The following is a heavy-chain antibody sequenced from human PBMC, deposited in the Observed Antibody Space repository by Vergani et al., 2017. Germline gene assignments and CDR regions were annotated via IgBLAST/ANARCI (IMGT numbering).Heavy chain of an antibody. CDR3: ATKSCGTPGCQIGYFRE. V-gene: IGHV3-30*03. CDR2: ISYDGTQK. D-gene: IGHD1-1*01. Sequence: QVHLVESGGGGVQPGRSLRLSCVVSGFTSSYYGMHWVRQAPGKGLEWVAVISYDGTQKYYADSVKGRITISRDNSKSTLYLQMNSLRTEDTAVYYCATKSCGTPGCQIGYFREWGQGTLVTVSS. J-gene: IGHJ1*01. CDR1: GFTSSYYG.